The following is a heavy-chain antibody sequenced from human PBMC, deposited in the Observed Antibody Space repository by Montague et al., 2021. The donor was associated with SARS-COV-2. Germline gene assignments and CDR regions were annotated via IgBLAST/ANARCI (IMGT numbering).Heavy chain of an antibody. V-gene: IGHV4-31*03. J-gene: IGHJ6*02. D-gene: IGHD4-11*01. Sequence: TLSLTCIVSGGSISSGGFLWTWVRHLPGKGLKWIGYIFYNGGTDYNPSLKSRVNIAVDTSKNQFSLKLSSVTAADTAVYYCSRGSYRYSQNHYYAMDVWGQGTTVIVSS. CDR3: SRGSYRYSQNHYYAMDV. CDR1: GGSISSGGFL. CDR2: IFYNGGT.